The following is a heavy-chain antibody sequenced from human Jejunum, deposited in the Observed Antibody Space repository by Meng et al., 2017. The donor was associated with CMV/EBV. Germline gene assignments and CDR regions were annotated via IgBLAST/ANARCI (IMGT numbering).Heavy chain of an antibody. D-gene: IGHD2-8*01. Sequence: QVQLVQSGAELKKPGSSVNVSCKASGDIFNNYGFTWVRQAPGQGLEWMGGIVPIFSTTNYAQKFQGRVTITADESTSTAYMELSSLTSEDTAVYYCVRPLVWNWGQGTLVTVSS. CDR3: VRPLVWN. CDR2: IVPIFSTT. V-gene: IGHV1-69*12. J-gene: IGHJ1*01. CDR1: GDIFNNYG.